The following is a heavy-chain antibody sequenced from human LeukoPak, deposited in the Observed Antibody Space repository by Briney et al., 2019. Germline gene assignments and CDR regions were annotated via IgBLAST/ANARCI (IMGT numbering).Heavy chain of an antibody. J-gene: IGHJ4*02. V-gene: IGHV4-59*01. D-gene: IGHD5-12*01. CDR3: ARDGYSGNDGL. CDR1: GASISSYY. CDR2: IYYSGSA. Sequence: PSETLSLTCTVSGASISSYYWSWIRQPPGKRLEWIGYIYYSGSANYNPSLKSRVTISVDTSKNQFSLRLSSVTAADTAVYYCARDGYSGNDGLWGQGTLVTVSS.